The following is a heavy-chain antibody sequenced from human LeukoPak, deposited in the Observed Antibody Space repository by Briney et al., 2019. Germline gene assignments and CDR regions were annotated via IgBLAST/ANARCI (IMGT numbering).Heavy chain of an antibody. CDR2: ISSSGSTI. J-gene: IGHJ6*02. CDR3: ARADYYGSGSYYAPGEFYYYGMDV. V-gene: IGHV3-11*01. CDR1: GFTFSDYY. Sequence: GGSLRLSCAASGFTFSDYYMSWIRQAPGKGLEGVSYISSSGSTIYYADSVKGRFTISMDNAKNSLYLKMNSLRDEDTAVYYCARADYYGSGSYYAPGEFYYYGMDVWGQGTTVTVSS. D-gene: IGHD3-10*01.